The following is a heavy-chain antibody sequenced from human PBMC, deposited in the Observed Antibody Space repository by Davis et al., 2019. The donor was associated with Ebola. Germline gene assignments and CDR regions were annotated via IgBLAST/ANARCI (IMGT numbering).Heavy chain of an antibody. D-gene: IGHD3-3*01. CDR2: INPHNNNT. CDR1: GYTFTNYG. CDR3: ARAQFPTTSGH. J-gene: IGHJ4*02. V-gene: IGHV1-18*04. Sequence: ASVKVSCKASGYTFTNYGITWVRQAPGQGLEWMGWINPHNNNTNYAQNVQGRVTMTTDTSTSTAYMEVGSLRSDDTAVYYCARAQFPTTSGHWGPGTLVTVSS.